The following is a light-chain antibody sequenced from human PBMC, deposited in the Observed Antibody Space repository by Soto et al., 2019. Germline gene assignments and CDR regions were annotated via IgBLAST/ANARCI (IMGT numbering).Light chain of an antibody. CDR2: GAP. CDR1: QTISTTF. J-gene: IGKJ4*01. Sequence: EIVLTQSPGTLSLSPGERDTLSCRASQTISTTFLAWYQQRPGQAPRLLIYGAPGRAAGIPDRLSGSGSGTDFTLSISRLEPEDFSVYSCQQYGVSPTFGGGTKVEIK. V-gene: IGKV3-20*01. CDR3: QQYGVSPT.